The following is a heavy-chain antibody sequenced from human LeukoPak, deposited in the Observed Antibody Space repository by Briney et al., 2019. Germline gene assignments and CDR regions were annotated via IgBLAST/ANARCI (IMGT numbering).Heavy chain of an antibody. CDR1: GFTFSGYS. V-gene: IGHV3-21*01. Sequence: GGSLRLSCAASGFTFSGYSMNWVRQAPGKGLEWVSSISSSSSYIYYADSVKGRFTISRDNAKNSLYLQMNSLRAEDTAVYYCARVWNSGYSSGWYDYWGQGTLVTVSS. CDR3: ARVWNSGYSSGWYDY. CDR2: ISSSSSYI. J-gene: IGHJ4*02. D-gene: IGHD6-19*01.